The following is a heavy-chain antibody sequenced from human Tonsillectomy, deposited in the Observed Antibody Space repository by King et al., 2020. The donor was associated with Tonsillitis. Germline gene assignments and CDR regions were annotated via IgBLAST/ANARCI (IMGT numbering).Heavy chain of an antibody. Sequence: VQLVESGGGLVQPGGSLRLSCAASGFTFSTYEMNWVRQAPGKGLEWVSYISSGGTTIDYADSVKGRFTISRDNAKNSLYLQMNSLRAEDTAVYYCAGSYRGTQQPFDIWGQGTMVTVSS. CDR2: ISSGGTTI. D-gene: IGHD6-13*01. CDR3: AGSYRGTQQPFDI. CDR1: GFTFSTYE. V-gene: IGHV3-48*03. J-gene: IGHJ3*02.